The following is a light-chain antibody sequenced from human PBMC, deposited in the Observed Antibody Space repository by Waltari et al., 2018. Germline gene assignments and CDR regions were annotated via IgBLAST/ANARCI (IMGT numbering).Light chain of an antibody. CDR1: SSDVGGYNL. Sequence: QSALTQPASVSGSPGQSITISCTGTSSDVGGYNLVSWYQQHPDKAPKLLIYGVTRRPSGVSDRFSGSKSGNTASLTISGLQAEDEADYYCYSYAGSANGVFGGGTTLTVL. CDR2: GVT. J-gene: IGLJ3*02. V-gene: IGLV2-23*02. CDR3: YSYAGSANGV.